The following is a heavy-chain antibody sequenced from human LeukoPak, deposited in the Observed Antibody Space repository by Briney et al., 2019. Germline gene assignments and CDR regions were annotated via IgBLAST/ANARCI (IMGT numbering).Heavy chain of an antibody. CDR1: GCTLTGLS. CDR2: FDPEDGET. V-gene: IGHV1-24*01. Sequence: ASVKLSCKVSGCTLTGLSMHWVRQAPGKGLEWMGGFDPEDGETIYAQKFQGRVTMTEDTSTDTAYMELSSLRSEDTAVYYCATRSAGDAFDIWGQGTMVTVSS. CDR3: ATRSAGDAFDI. J-gene: IGHJ3*02.